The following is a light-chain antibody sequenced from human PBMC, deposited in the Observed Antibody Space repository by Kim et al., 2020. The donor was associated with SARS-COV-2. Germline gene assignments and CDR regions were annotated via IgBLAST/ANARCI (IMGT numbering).Light chain of an antibody. J-gene: IGKJ1*01. CDR1: QDIRNY. CDR2: AAS. CDR3: QKYNSAPWT. Sequence: DIQMTQSPSSLSASVGDGVTITCRASQDIRNYLAWYQQRPGKVPELLIYAASTLQSGVPSRFSGSGSGTDFTLTISAVQPEDVATYFCQKYNSAPWTFGQGTKVDIK. V-gene: IGKV1-27*01.